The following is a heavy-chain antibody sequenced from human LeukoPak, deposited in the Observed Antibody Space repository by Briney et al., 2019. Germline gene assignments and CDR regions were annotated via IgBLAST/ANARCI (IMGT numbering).Heavy chain of an antibody. D-gene: IGHD3-10*01. Sequence: ETLSLTCTVSGGSISSSSYYWGWIRQPPGKGLEWIGSIYYSGSTYYNPSLKSRVTISVDTSKNQFSLKLSSVTAADTAVYYCARRHFGELSPFDYWGQGTLVTVSS. CDR2: IYYSGST. J-gene: IGHJ4*02. V-gene: IGHV4-39*01. CDR1: GGSISSSSYY. CDR3: ARRHFGELSPFDY.